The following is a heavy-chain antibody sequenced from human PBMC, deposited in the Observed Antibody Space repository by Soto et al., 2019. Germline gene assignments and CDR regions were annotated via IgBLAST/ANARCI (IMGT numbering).Heavy chain of an antibody. CDR2: ISYDGSNK. J-gene: IGHJ6*02. V-gene: IGHV3-30-3*01. CDR1: GFTFSSYA. CDR3: ASDYGDYAHYYGRDV. D-gene: IGHD4-17*01. Sequence: QVQLVESGGGVVQPGRSLRLSCAASGFTFSSYAMHWVRQAPGKGLEWVAVISYDGSNKYYADSVKGRFTISRDNSKNTLYLQMSSLRADDTAVYYWASDYGDYAHYYGRDVWGQGTTVTVSS.